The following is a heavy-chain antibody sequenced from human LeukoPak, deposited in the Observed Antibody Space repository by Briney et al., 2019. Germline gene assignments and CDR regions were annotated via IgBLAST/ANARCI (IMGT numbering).Heavy chain of an antibody. D-gene: IGHD4-17*01. J-gene: IGHJ4*02. CDR3: ARLFGGVTTFDY. CDR1: GFTFSAFW. CDR2: IKPDGSDS. Sequence: GGSLRLSCAASGFTFSAFWKSWVRQGPGKGLEWVASIKPDGSDSHHVDSVMGRFTISRDNAKNLLYLQMNSLSAEDTAVYYCARLFGGVTTFDYWGQGALVTVSS. V-gene: IGHV3-7*01.